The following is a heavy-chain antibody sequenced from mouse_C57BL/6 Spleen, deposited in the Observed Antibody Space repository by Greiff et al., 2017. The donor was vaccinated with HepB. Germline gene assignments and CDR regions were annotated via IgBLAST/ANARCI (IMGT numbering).Heavy chain of an antibody. CDR1: GYTFTSYW. J-gene: IGHJ2*01. V-gene: IGHV1-55*01. D-gene: IGHD1-1*01. Sequence: VQLQQPGAELVKPGASVKMSCKASGYTFTSYWITWVKQRPGQGLEWIGDIYPGSGSTNYNEKFKSKATLTVDTSSSTAYMQLSSLTSEDSAVYYCASHYYGSRGGFDYWGQGTTLTVSS. CDR3: ASHYYGSRGGFDY. CDR2: IYPGSGST.